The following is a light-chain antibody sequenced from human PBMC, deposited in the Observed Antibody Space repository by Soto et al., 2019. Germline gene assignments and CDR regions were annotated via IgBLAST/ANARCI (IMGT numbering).Light chain of an antibody. V-gene: IGKV3-11*01. CDR3: QQRSNWPRGYT. CDR1: QSISSY. J-gene: IGKJ2*01. Sequence: EIVLTQSPATLSLSPGERATLSCRASQSISSYLAWYQQKPGQAPGLLIYDASNRATGIPARFSGSGSGTDFTLTISSLEPEDFALYYCQQRSNWPRGYTFGQGTKLEIK. CDR2: DAS.